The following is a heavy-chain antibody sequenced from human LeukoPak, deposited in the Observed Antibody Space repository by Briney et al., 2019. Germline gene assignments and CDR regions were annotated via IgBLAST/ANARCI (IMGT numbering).Heavy chain of an antibody. Sequence: GGSLRLSCAASGFTLSSYEMNWVRQAPGKGLEWVSYISSSGSVIHYADSVKGRFTISRDNAKNSLFVQVNSLRAEDTAVYYCARGPPMVRGVVNWFDPWGQGTLVTVSS. CDR1: GFTLSSYE. V-gene: IGHV3-48*03. CDR3: ARGPPMVRGVVNWFDP. D-gene: IGHD3-10*01. CDR2: ISSSGSVI. J-gene: IGHJ5*02.